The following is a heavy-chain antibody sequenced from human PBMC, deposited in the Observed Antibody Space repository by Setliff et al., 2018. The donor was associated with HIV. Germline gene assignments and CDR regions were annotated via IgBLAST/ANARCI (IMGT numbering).Heavy chain of an antibody. CDR3: ARGGDYDSSGYYVT. CDR1: GYTFTGYY. CDR2: AIPMLGIA. J-gene: IGHJ4*02. V-gene: IGHV1-69*10. D-gene: IGHD3-22*01. Sequence: SVKVSCKASGYTFTGYYINWVRQAPGQGLEWMGGAIPMLGIANHVHKFQGRVTITADKSTSTSYMHLSSLRAEDTAVYFCARGGDYDSSGYYVTWGQGSLVTVSS.